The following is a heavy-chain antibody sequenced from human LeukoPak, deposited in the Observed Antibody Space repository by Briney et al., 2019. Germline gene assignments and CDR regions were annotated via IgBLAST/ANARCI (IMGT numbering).Heavy chain of an antibody. D-gene: IGHD3-22*01. CDR1: GFTFSSNS. CDR3: ARDNDYDSSGYYSYYYYGMDV. V-gene: IGHV3-21*01. J-gene: IGHJ6*02. Sequence: GGSLRLSCAASGFTFSSNSMNWVRQAPGKGLEWVSSISSSSSYIYYADSVKGRFTISRDNAKNSLYLQMNSLRAEDTAVYYCARDNDYDSSGYYSYYYYGMDVWGQGTTVTVSS. CDR2: ISSSSSYI.